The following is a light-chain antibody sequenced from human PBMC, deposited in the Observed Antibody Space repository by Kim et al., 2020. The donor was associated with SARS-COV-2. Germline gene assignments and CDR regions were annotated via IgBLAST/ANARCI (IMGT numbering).Light chain of an antibody. CDR2: MDN. CDR3: SACDSSLTAWV. J-gene: IGLJ3*02. CDR1: NNNVGFQG. Sequence: RQTATPTCTGNNNNVGFQGATSLQQHQGHPPKLLSYMDNSRPSGISERFSASRSGNIASLTISGLHPEDVADYYCSACDSSLTAWVFGGGTQLTVL. V-gene: IGLV10-54*01.